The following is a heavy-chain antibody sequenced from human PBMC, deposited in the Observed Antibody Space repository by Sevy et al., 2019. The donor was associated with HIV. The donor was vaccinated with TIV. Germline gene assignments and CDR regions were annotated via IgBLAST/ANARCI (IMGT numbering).Heavy chain of an antibody. Sequence: GGSLRLSCAASGFTFSSYGMHWVRQPPGKGLEWVAVIWYDGNNKYYVESVKGRFIISRDNSKNILYLQMNSLRAEDTALYYCARRNRLSGWYGRDPYYFDYWGQGTLVTVSS. CDR1: GFTFSSYG. CDR3: ARRNRLSGWYGRDPYYFDY. D-gene: IGHD6-19*01. CDR2: IWYDGNNK. J-gene: IGHJ4*02. V-gene: IGHV3-33*01.